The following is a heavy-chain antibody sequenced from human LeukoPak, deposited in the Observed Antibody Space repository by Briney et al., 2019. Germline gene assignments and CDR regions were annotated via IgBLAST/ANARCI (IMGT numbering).Heavy chain of an antibody. D-gene: IGHD3-3*01. CDR1: GYTFTGYY. J-gene: IGHJ6*02. Sequence: ASVKVSRKASGYTFTGYYMHWVRQAPGQGLEWMGRINPNSGGTNYAQKFQGRVTMTRDTSISTAYMELSRLRSDDTAVYYCARDLYYDFWSGYSYGMDVWGQGTTVTVSS. CDR2: INPNSGGT. CDR3: ARDLYYDFWSGYSYGMDV. V-gene: IGHV1-2*06.